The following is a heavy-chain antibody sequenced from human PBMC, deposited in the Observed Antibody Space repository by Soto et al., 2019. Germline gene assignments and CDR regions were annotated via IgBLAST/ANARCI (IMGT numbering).Heavy chain of an antibody. CDR3: ARAALHIVVVPAAPAPFDY. J-gene: IGHJ4*02. D-gene: IGHD2-2*01. Sequence: ASVKVSCKASGGTFSSYAISWVRQAPGQGLEWMGGIIPIFGTANYAQKFQGRVTITADKSTSTAYMELSSLRSEPPAVYYCARAALHIVVVPAAPAPFDYWGPGTLVTVSS. V-gene: IGHV1-69*06. CDR2: IIPIFGTA. CDR1: GGTFSSYA.